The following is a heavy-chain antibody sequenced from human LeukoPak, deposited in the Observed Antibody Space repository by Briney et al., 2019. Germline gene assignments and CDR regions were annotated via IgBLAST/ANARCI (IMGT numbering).Heavy chain of an antibody. J-gene: IGHJ4*02. D-gene: IGHD6-13*01. CDR1: GGSITSHF. CDR3: ASRPAGSTWYGVFDY. CDR2: VFNGGST. Sequence: SETLSLTCTVSGGSITSHFWSWIGQPPRKGLEWIGYVFNGGSTNYNPSLGSRVTMSLDPSRDQFSLRLSSVTAAETAIYYGASRPAGSTWYGVFDYWSQGTLVTVSS. V-gene: IGHV4-59*11.